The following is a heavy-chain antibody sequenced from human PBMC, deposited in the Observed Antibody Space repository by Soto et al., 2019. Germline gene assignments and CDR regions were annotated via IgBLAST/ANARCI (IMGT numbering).Heavy chain of an antibody. CDR1: GGSIFSGGYY. J-gene: IGHJ4*02. CDR2: IYYTGTT. Sequence: SETLSLTCTISGGSIFSGGYYWNWIRQHPGKGLEWIGYIYYTGTTFYNPSLKSQFTISVDTSKNQFSLKLSSVTAADTAVYYCAISSLPSKYFFDDWGQGSLVTV. D-gene: IGHD3-16*02. V-gene: IGHV4-31*02. CDR3: AISSLPSKYFFDD.